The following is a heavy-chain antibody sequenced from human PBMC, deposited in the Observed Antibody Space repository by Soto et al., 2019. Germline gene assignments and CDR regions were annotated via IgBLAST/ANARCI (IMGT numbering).Heavy chain of an antibody. V-gene: IGHV4-59*01. Sequence: QVQLHESGPGLVKPSETLSLTCSISGDSINDYYWSWIRQPPGKALEWIGYIYFSGSTQYSPSLSNRVTMSIDTSKKELSLRLASVTAADTAVYSCERSFGTPGSNIDYWGQGTLVRVSS. CDR1: GDSINDYY. CDR2: IYFSGST. CDR3: ERSFGTPGSNIDY. D-gene: IGHD3-10*01. J-gene: IGHJ4*02.